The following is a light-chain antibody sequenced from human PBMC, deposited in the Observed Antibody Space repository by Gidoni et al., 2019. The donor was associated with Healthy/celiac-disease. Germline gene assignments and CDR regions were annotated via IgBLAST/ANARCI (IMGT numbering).Light chain of an antibody. Sequence: ELVITQLPATLSVSPGERATPSYRARQSVISNLAWYHQKPGQAPRLLIYGASTSATGIPARFSGSGSVTEFTLTISSLLSEDFAVYYCQQYNNWPPLTFGGGTKVEIK. CDR3: QQYNNWPPLT. V-gene: IGKV3-15*01. J-gene: IGKJ4*01. CDR1: QSVISN. CDR2: GAS.